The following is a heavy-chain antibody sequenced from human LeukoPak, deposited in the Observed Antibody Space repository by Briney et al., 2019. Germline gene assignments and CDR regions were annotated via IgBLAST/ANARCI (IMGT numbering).Heavy chain of an antibody. V-gene: IGHV4-39*01. J-gene: IGHJ4*02. Sequence: SETLSLTCTVPGGSISSSSYYWGWIRQPPGKGLEWIGSIYYSGSTYYNPSLKSRVTISVDTSKNQFSLKLSSVTAADTAVYYCARHQLILGYGDYDDRFDYWGQGTLVTVSS. CDR1: GGSISSSSYY. D-gene: IGHD4-17*01. CDR3: ARHQLILGYGDYDDRFDY. CDR2: IYYSGST.